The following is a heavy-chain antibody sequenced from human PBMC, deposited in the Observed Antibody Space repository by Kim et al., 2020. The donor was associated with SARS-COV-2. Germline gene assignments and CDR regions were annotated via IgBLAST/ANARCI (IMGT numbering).Heavy chain of an antibody. CDR2: INTNTGNP. Sequence: ASVKVSCKASGYIFNKYAVNWVRQAPGQGLEWMGWINTNTGNPTYAQGFTGRFVLSLDTSVTTAYLEISSLKAEDTAMYYCARDYSDNNYYAFDMWGQGTMVTVSS. D-gene: IGHD1-26*01. CDR1: GYIFNKYA. CDR3: ARDYSDNNYYAFDM. J-gene: IGHJ3*02. V-gene: IGHV7-4-1*02.